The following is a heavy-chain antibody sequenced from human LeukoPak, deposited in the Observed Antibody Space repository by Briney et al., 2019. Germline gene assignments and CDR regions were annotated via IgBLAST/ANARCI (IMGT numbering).Heavy chain of an antibody. CDR2: INQDGSEK. V-gene: IGHV3-7*01. CDR1: GFMFSRHW. D-gene: IGHD6-13*01. J-gene: IGHJ4*02. Sequence: GGSLRLSCAASGFMFSRHWMNWVRQAPGKGLEWVANINQDGSEKYYVDSVKGRFTISRDNAKNSLYLQMNSLRAEDTAVYYCARSAGTGNFDYWGQGTLVTVSS. CDR3: ARSAGTGNFDY.